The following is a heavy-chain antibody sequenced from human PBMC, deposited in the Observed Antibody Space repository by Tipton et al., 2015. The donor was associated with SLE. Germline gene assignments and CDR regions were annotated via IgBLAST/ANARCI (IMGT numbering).Heavy chain of an antibody. D-gene: IGHD6-19*01. CDR1: GGSISSHS. J-gene: IGHJ4*02. V-gene: IGHV4-59*07. CDR3: ARGLERYRSGGGY. Sequence: TLSLTCTVSGGSISSHSWSWIRQPPGKGLEWIGYIYYSGSTNYNPSLKSRVTISVDTSQNHFSLKLSSVTAADTAGYYCARGLERYRSGGGYWGQGTLVTVSS. CDR2: IYYSGST.